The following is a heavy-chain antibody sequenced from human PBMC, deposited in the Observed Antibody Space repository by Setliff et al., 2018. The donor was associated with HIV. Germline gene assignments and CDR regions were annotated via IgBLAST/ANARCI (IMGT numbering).Heavy chain of an antibody. Sequence: GESLKISCAASGFTFSNYAMSWVRQAPGKGLEWVSGISGSGGSTYYVDSVKGRFTISRDNSKNTLYLQMNSLRAEDTAVYYCALLWPFDYWGQGALVTVSS. CDR1: GFTFSNYA. J-gene: IGHJ4*02. CDR3: ALLWPFDY. D-gene: IGHD3-10*01. V-gene: IGHV3-23*01. CDR2: ISGSGGST.